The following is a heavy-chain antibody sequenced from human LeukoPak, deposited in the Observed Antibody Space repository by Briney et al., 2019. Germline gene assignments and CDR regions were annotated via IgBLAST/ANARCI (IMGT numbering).Heavy chain of an antibody. V-gene: IGHV4-34*01. D-gene: IGHD3-22*01. Sequence: SETLSLTCAVYGGSFSGYYWSWIRQPPGKGLEWIGEINHSGSTNYNPSLKSRVTISVDTSKNQFSLKLSSVTAADTAVYYCATTYCDSSGYYLSYFDYWGQGTLVTVSS. CDR2: INHSGST. J-gene: IGHJ4*02. CDR1: GGSFSGYY. CDR3: ATTYCDSSGYYLSYFDY.